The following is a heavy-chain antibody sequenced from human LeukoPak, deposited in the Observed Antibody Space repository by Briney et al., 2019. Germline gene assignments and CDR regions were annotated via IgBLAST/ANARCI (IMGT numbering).Heavy chain of an antibody. CDR3: AKGGDYVGGSYRWLDC. D-gene: IGHD3-16*02. CDR1: GFAFSSYA. Sequence: PGRCLRLSCAASGFAFSSYAMSWVRQAPGKGLEWVSANSGSGSRTYYADSVKGRFAISRDNTKTALYLQMNSLRAEDTAVYYCAKGGDYVGGSYRWLDCWGQGTLVTVSS. J-gene: IGHJ4*02. V-gene: IGHV3-23*01. CDR2: NSGSGSRT.